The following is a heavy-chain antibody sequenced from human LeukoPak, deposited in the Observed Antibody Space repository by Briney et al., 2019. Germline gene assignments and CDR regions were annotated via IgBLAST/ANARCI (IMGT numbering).Heavy chain of an antibody. J-gene: IGHJ3*01. D-gene: IGHD2-2*01. Sequence: SETLSLTCTVSGSISSYYWSWIRQPPGKGLEWIGYICTSGTTNYNPSLKSRVTISVDTSKNQFSLDLSSVTAADSAVYCCARQKCTSASCLTKNAFDVWGQGTMVTVSS. CDR2: ICTSGTT. CDR3: ARQKCTSASCLTKNAFDV. V-gene: IGHV4-4*09. CDR1: GSISSYY.